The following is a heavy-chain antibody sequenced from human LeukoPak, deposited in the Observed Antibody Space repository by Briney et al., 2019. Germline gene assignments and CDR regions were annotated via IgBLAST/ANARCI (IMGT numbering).Heavy chain of an antibody. CDR2: IYHSGST. CDR1: GYSISSGYY. J-gene: IGHJ4*02. V-gene: IGHV4-38-2*01. D-gene: IGHD6-13*01. Sequence: SETLSLTCAVSGYSISSGYYWGWIRQPPGKGLEWIGSIYHSGSTYYNPSLKSRVTISVDTSKNQFSLKLSSVTAADTAVYYCARVQYSGSWFPVPNFDCWGQGTLVTVSS. CDR3: ARVQYSGSWFPVPNFDC.